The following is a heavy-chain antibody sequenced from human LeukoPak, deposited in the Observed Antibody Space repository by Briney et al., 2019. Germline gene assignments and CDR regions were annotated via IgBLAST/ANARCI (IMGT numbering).Heavy chain of an antibody. J-gene: IGHJ5*02. V-gene: IGHV3-23*01. CDR3: AKDPAYGGPQLGWFDP. CDR2: SSSSSTI. D-gene: IGHD2-15*01. Sequence: SSSSSTIYYADSVKGRFTISRDNSKNTLYLQMNSLRAEDTAVYYCAKDPAYGGPQLGWFDPWGQGTLVTVSS.